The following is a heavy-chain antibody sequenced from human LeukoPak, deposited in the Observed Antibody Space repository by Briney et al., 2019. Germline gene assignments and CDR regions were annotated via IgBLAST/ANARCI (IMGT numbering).Heavy chain of an antibody. CDR3: ASPTSDYYDSSGYTFDY. CDR1: GGSISSSSYY. CDR2: IYYSGST. D-gene: IGHD3-22*01. J-gene: IGHJ4*02. V-gene: IGHV4-39*01. Sequence: PSETLSLTCTVSGGSISSSSYYWGWIRQPPGKGLEWIGSIYYSGSTYYNPSLKSRVTISVDTSKNQFSLKLSSVTAADTAVYYCASPTSDYYDSSGYTFDYWGLGTLVTVSS.